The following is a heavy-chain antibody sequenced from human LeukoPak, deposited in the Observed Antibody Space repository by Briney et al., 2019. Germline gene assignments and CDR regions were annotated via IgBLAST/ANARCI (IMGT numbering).Heavy chain of an antibody. V-gene: IGHV4-34*01. CDR1: GVSLSGYY. Sequence: TSETLSLTCAVYGVSLSGYYWSWIRQPPGKGLGWIGEINHSGSTNYNPSLKSRVTISVDTSKNQFSLKLSSVTAADTAVYYCARGRRYGGNPYYFDYWGQGTLVTVSS. J-gene: IGHJ4*02. CDR3: ARGRRYGGNPYYFDY. CDR2: INHSGST. D-gene: IGHD4-23*01.